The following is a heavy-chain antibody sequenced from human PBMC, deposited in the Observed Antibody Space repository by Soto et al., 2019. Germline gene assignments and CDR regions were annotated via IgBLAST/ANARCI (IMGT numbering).Heavy chain of an antibody. CDR3: AHRPLVVSGMKGYPWFEP. Sequence: QITLKESGPTLVKPTQTLTLTCTFSGFSLSTSGVAVGWIRQPPGKALEWLALIYWDDDKRYSPSLKSRLTITKDTSKNQVVLTMTNMDPVDTATYYCAHRPLVVSGMKGYPWFEPCGQGTLVIVSS. J-gene: IGHJ5*02. CDR2: IYWDDDK. V-gene: IGHV2-5*02. CDR1: GFSLSTSGVA. D-gene: IGHD6-19*01.